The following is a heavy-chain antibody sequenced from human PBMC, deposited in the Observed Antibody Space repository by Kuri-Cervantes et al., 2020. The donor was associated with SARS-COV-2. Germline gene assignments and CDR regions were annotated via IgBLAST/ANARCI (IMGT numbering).Heavy chain of an antibody. CDR1: GFNFLNYG. V-gene: IGHV3-33*08. Sequence: GSLRLSCVASGFNFLNYGIHWVRQAPGKGLEWVAIIWYDGSNKYYANSVRGRFSISRDNSKNTVYLHMNSLRAEDTAVYYCARSSGWYDYWGQGTLVTVSS. J-gene: IGHJ4*02. CDR2: IWYDGSNK. D-gene: IGHD6-19*01. CDR3: ARSSGWYDY.